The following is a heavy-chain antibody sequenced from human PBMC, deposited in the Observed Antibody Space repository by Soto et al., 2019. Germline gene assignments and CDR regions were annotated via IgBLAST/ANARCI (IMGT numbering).Heavy chain of an antibody. CDR2: MNPDSGNT. CDR1: GYTFTNYD. Sequence: QVQLVQSGAEVKKPGASVKVSCKASGYTFTNYDIHWVRQATGQVLAWMGWMNPDSGNTGQSKQFQGRVTMTRDTSISTAYMEMSSLRSEDTAVYYCARGRFRRTWFDPLGQGTLVTVSS. CDR3: ARGRFRRTWFDP. D-gene: IGHD3-16*01. V-gene: IGHV1-8*01. J-gene: IGHJ5*02.